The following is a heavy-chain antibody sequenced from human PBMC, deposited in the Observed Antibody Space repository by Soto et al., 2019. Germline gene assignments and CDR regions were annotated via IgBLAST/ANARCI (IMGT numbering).Heavy chain of an antibody. J-gene: IGHJ4*02. Sequence: PGGSLRLSCAASGFTFSSYAMHWVRQAPGKGLEWVAVISYDGSNKYYADSVKGRFTISRDNSKNALYLQMNSLRAEDTAVYYCARDFEPNMIVRNYFDYWGQGTLVTVSS. D-gene: IGHD3-22*01. CDR1: GFTFSSYA. CDR3: ARDFEPNMIVRNYFDY. V-gene: IGHV3-30-3*01. CDR2: ISYDGSNK.